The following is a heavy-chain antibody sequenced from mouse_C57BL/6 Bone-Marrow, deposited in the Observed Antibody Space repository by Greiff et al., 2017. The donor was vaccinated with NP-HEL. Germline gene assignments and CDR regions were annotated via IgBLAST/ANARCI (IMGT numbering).Heavy chain of an antibody. J-gene: IGHJ3*01. CDR2: ISNGGGST. CDR3: ARPHYSVEKPAWFAY. V-gene: IGHV5-12*01. Sequence: EVKLMESGGGLVQPGGSLKLSCAASGFTFSDYYMYWVRQTPEKRLEWVAYISNGGGSTYYPDTVKGRFTISRDNAKNTLYLQMSRLKSEDTAMYYCARPHYSVEKPAWFAYWGQGTLVTVSA. D-gene: IGHD1-2*01. CDR1: GFTFSDYY.